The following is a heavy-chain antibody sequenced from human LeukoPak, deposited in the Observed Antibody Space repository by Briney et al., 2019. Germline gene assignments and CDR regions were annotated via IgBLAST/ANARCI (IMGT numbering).Heavy chain of an antibody. CDR3: ARQAIGFGEFHFDY. CDR2: IYYSGST. V-gene: IGHV4-39*01. D-gene: IGHD3-10*01. Sequence: SETLSLTCTVSGGSINSSSYYWGWIRQPPGKGLEWIGIIYYSGSTYYNPPLKSRVTISVDTSKNQFSLKLNSVTAADTAVYYCARQAIGFGEFHFDYWGRGTLVTVSS. J-gene: IGHJ4*02. CDR1: GGSINSSSYY.